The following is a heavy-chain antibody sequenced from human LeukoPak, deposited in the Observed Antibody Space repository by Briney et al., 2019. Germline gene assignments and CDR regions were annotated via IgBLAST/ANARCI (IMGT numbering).Heavy chain of an antibody. D-gene: IGHD3-22*01. V-gene: IGHV3-33*06. CDR1: GFTFSSYG. J-gene: IGHJ4*02. CDR3: AKDDNYYDSSGYCLGDY. Sequence: GGSLRLSCAASGFTFSSYGMHWVRQAPGKGLEWVAVIWYDGSNKYYADSVKGRFTISRDNSKNTLYLQMNSLRAEDTAVYYCAKDDNYYDSSGYCLGDYWGQGTLVTVSS. CDR2: IWYDGSNK.